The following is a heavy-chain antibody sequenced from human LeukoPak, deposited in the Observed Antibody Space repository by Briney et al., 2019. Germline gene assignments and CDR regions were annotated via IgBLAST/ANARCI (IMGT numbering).Heavy chain of an antibody. J-gene: IGHJ3*02. CDR3: AGAAEFLDAFDI. CDR2: IYYSGST. D-gene: IGHD3-10*01. CDR1: GGSISSYF. V-gene: IGHV4-59*01. Sequence: SETLSLTCTASGGSISSYFWSWIRQPGGKGLEVIGYIYYSGSTNYNPSLKSRVTISGDTSKNQFSLNLSAVTAADTAVYYCAGAAEFLDAFDIWGQGTMVTVSS.